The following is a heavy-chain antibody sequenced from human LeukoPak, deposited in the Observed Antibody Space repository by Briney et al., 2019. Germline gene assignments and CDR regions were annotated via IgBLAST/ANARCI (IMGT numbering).Heavy chain of an antibody. CDR2: ISYDGSNK. CDR1: GFTFSSYG. V-gene: IGHV3-30*03. D-gene: IGHD3-3*01. Sequence: PGGSRRLSCAASGFTFSSYGMHWVRQAPGKGLEWVAVISYDGSNKYYADSVKGRFTVSRDNSKNTLYLQMNSLRAEDTAVYYCARDFGSILPFDYWGQGTVVTVSS. CDR3: ARDFGSILPFDY. J-gene: IGHJ4*02.